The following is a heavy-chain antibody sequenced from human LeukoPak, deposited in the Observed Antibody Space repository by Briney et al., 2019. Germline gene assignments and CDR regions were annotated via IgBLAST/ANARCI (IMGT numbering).Heavy chain of an antibody. J-gene: IGHJ2*01. CDR1: GFTFSDYY. CDR3: ARDRPPFKGGSGYPLYWYFDL. V-gene: IGHV3-11*05. CDR2: ISSSSSYT. D-gene: IGHD3-22*01. Sequence: PGGSLRLSCAASGFTFSDYYMSWIRQAPGKGLEWVSYISSSSSYTNYADSVKGRFTISRDNAKNSLYLQMNSLRAEDTAVYYCARDRPPFKGGSGYPLYWYFDLWGRGTLVTVSS.